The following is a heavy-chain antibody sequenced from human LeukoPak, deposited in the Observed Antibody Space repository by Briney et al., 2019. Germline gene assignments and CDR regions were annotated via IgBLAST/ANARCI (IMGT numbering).Heavy chain of an antibody. J-gene: IGHJ4*02. V-gene: IGHV3-7*01. CDR1: GFTSSTYW. CDR2: IKQDGSEK. CDR3: ARDRGSSGWYEFDY. D-gene: IGHD6-19*01. Sequence: GGSLRLSCAASGFTSSTYWMSWVRQAPGKGLEWVANIKQDGSEKYYVDSGKGRFTISRDNAKNSLYLQMNSLRAEDTAVYYCARDRGSSGWYEFDYWGQGTLVTVSS.